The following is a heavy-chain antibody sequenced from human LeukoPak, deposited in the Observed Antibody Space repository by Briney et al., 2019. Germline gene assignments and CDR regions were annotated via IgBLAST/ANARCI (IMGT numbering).Heavy chain of an antibody. D-gene: IGHD3-10*01. CDR1: GGSISSYY. Sequence: SGTLSLTCTVSGGSISSYYWSWIRQPPGKGLEWIGYIYYSGSTNYNPSLKSRVTISVDTSKNQFSLKLSSVTAADTAVYYCARDRALWDAFDIWGQGTMVTVSS. J-gene: IGHJ3*02. CDR3: ARDRALWDAFDI. V-gene: IGHV4-59*01. CDR2: IYYSGST.